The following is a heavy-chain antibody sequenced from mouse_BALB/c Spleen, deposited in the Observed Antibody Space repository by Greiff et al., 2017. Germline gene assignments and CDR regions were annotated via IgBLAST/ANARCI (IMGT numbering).Heavy chain of an antibody. CDR2: ISSGSSTI. Sequence: EVKVVESGGGLVQPGGSRKLSCAASGFTFSSFGMHWVRQAPEKGLEWVAYISSGSSTIYYADTVKGRFTISRDNPKNTLFLQMTSLRSEDTAMYYCARGTMITGNYAMDYWGQGTSVTVSS. CDR1: GFTFSSFG. CDR3: ARGTMITGNYAMDY. J-gene: IGHJ4*01. D-gene: IGHD2-4*01. V-gene: IGHV5-17*02.